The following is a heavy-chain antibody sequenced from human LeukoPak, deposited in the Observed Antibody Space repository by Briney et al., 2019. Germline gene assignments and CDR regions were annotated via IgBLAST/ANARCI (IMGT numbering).Heavy chain of an antibody. CDR1: GGTFSSYA. J-gene: IGHJ4*02. Sequence: VASVKVSCKASGGTFSSYAISWVRQAPGQGLEWMGRVIPILGIANYAQKFQGRVTITADKSTSTAYMELSSLRSEDTAVYYCARAAVASSYFDYWGQGTLVTVSS. V-gene: IGHV1-69*04. D-gene: IGHD6-19*01. CDR3: ARAAVASSYFDY. CDR2: VIPILGIA.